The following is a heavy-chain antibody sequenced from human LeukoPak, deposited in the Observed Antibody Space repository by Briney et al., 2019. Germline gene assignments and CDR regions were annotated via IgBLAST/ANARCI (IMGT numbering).Heavy chain of an antibody. Sequence: VASVKVSCTASGYTFTSYDINWVRQATGQGLEWMGWMNPNSGNTGYAQKFQGRVTITRNTSISTAYMELSSLRSEDTAVYYCAREGYYDFWSGYAKTDAFDIWGQGTMVTVSS. CDR2: MNPNSGNT. V-gene: IGHV1-8*03. CDR1: GYTFTSYD. D-gene: IGHD3-3*01. J-gene: IGHJ3*02. CDR3: AREGYYDFWSGYAKTDAFDI.